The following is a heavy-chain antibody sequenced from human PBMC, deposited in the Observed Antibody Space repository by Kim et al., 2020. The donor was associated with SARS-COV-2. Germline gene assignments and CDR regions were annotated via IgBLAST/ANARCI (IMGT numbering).Heavy chain of an antibody. V-gene: IGHV3-21*01. J-gene: IGHJ3*02. Sequence: GGSLRLSCAASGFTYSRHSMIWVRQAPGKGLEWVSSISTSGSYIYYADSVRDRFTISRHNAGKTLYLQMNSLRVEDSAVYYCARGASNSGSTDAFDMWGQGTMVTVSS. CDR2: ISTSGSYI. D-gene: IGHD3-10*01. CDR1: GFTYSRHS. CDR3: ARGASNSGSTDAFDM.